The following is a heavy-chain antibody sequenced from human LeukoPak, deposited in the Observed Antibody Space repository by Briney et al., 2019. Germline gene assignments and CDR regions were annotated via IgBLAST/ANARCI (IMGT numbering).Heavy chain of an antibody. Sequence: GGSLRLSCAASGFTFSSYGIHWVRQAPGKGLEWVAFIRYDGSNKYYTDSVKGRFTISRDNSKNTLYLQMNSLRAEDTAVYYCARGPDIMITFGGVIVHFDYWGQGTLVTVSS. V-gene: IGHV3-30*02. CDR1: GFTFSSYG. J-gene: IGHJ4*02. CDR3: ARGPDIMITFGGVIVHFDY. D-gene: IGHD3-16*02. CDR2: IRYDGSNK.